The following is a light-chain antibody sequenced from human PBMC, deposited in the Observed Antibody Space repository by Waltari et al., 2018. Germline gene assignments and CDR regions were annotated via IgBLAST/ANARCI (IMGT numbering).Light chain of an antibody. CDR2: GAS. CDR3: QHYDGLVVT. CDR1: QSVTSIA. J-gene: IGKJ4*01. V-gene: IGKV3-20*01. Sequence: ETVLTQSPGTLSLSPGERATLSCRASQSVTSIALSWYQQKPVQAPSLLIYGASRRATGIPDRFIGSGSGTDFTLTISRLEPEDFAVYYCQHYDGLVVTFGGGTKVEI.